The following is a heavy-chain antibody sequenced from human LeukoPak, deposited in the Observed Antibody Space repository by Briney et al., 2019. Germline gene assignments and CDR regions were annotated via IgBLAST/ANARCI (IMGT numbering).Heavy chain of an antibody. CDR3: ARGGQLGPFDY. Sequence: PSETLSLTCAVYGGSFSGYYWSWIRQPPGKGLEWIGEINHSGSTNYKPSLKSRVTISVDTSKNQFSLKLSSVTAADTAVYYCARGGQLGPFDYWGQGTLVTVSS. J-gene: IGHJ4*02. CDR2: INHSGST. D-gene: IGHD1-1*01. V-gene: IGHV4-34*01. CDR1: GGSFSGYY.